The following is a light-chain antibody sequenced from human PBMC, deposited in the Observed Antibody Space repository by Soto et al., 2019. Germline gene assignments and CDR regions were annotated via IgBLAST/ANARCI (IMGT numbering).Light chain of an antibody. CDR3: QQYNNYPPWT. CDR1: HSISMY. Sequence: DIQMTQSPSTLSASVGDRVTITCRASHSISMYLVWYQQKPGKAPKLLIFDASNLEGGVPSRFSGSGSGTEFTLTISTLQPDDFATYYCQQYNNYPPWTFGQGTRVEIK. CDR2: DAS. J-gene: IGKJ1*01. V-gene: IGKV1-5*01.